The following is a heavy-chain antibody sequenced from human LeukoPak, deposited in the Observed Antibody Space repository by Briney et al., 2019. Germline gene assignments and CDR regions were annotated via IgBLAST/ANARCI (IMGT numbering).Heavy chain of an antibody. V-gene: IGHV4-4*07. CDR1: GVSISTYY. Sequence: KPSETLSLTCTVSGVSISTYYWSWIRQPAGKGLEWIGRIFTGESPNYNPSLKSRVAMSVDTSKNQFSLKLTSMTAADTAVYYCAAYGSGSPYWYFDLWGRGTLVTVSS. J-gene: IGHJ2*01. CDR3: AAYGSGSPYWYFDL. D-gene: IGHD3-10*01. CDR2: IFTGESP.